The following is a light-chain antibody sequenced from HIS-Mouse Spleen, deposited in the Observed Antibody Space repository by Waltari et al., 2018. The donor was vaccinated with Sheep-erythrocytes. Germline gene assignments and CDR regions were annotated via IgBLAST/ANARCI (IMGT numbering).Light chain of an antibody. CDR1: SSDVGGYNY. J-gene: IGLJ1*01. V-gene: IGLV2-11*01. CDR3: CSYAGSYNHV. Sequence: QSALTQPRSVSGSPVQSVTISCTGTSSDVGGYNYVSWYQQHPGKAPKLMIYDVSNRPSGVSGRFYGSKSGNTASLTISELQAEDEADYYGCSYAGSYNHVFATGTKVTVL. CDR2: DVS.